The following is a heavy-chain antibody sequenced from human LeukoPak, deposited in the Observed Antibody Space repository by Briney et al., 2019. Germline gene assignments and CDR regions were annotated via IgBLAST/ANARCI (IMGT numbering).Heavy chain of an antibody. D-gene: IGHD4-23*01. V-gene: IGHV3-23*01. Sequence: GGSLRLSCAASGLTFSSYAMSWVRQAPGKGLDWVSTISGTGGSTYYGDSVKGRFTISRDNSKNTLYLQMNSLRAEDTAVYYCAKDLGSVVTPPSLDYWGQGTLVTVSS. CDR3: AKDLGSVVTPPSLDY. CDR2: ISGTGGST. J-gene: IGHJ4*02. CDR1: GLTFSSYA.